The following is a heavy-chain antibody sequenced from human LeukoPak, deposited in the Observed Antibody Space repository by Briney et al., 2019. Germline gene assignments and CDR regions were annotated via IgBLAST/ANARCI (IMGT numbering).Heavy chain of an antibody. D-gene: IGHD2-2*01. Sequence: ASVKVSCKASLGTFRSYAISWVRQAPGQGHEWMGRIIPIFGTANYAQKFQGRVTITADKSTSTAYMELSSLRSEDTAVYYCARKDIVVVPAAIDYWGQGTLVTVSS. CDR1: LGTFRSYA. V-gene: IGHV1-69*06. CDR3: ARKDIVVVPAAIDY. CDR2: IIPIFGTA. J-gene: IGHJ4*02.